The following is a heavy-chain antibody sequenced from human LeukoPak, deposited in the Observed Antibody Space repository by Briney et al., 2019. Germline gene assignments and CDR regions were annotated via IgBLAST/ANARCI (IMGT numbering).Heavy chain of an antibody. CDR3: SREHGNYYFDY. CDR1: GGSISSYY. D-gene: IGHD1-1*01. J-gene: IGHJ4*02. Sequence: SETLSLTCTVSGGSISSYYWSWIRQPPGKGLECIGYVFYSGSATYNPSLKSRVTISVDTSKNQFSLKLSSVTAADTAVYYCSREHGNYYFDYWGQGTLVTVSS. CDR2: VFYSGSA. V-gene: IGHV4-59*01.